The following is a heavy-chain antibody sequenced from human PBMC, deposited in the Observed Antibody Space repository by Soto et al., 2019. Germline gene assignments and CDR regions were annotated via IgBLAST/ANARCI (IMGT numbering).Heavy chain of an antibody. D-gene: IGHD6-19*01. CDR1: GGSISSSSYY. CDR2: IYYSGNK. CDR3: ARQVRYDSGWYVAWYYYYGMDV. V-gene: IGHV4-39*01. J-gene: IGHJ6*02. Sequence: QLQLHASGPGLVKPSETLSLTCTVSGGSISSSSYYWGWIRQAPGKGLEWIGSIYYSGNKYYNPSLKSRVVISVDTSKKQFSLKLGSVSAADTAVYYCARQVRYDSGWYVAWYYYYGMDVWGPGTTVIVSS.